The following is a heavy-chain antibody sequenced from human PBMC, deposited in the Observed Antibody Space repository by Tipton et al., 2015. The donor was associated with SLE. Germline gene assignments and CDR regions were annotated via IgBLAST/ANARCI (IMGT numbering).Heavy chain of an antibody. CDR3: IPRGYSGY. V-gene: IGHV3-15*01. CDR2: IKSKADGGTT. D-gene: IGHD5-12*01. J-gene: IGHJ4*02. CDR1: GFTFPTAW. Sequence: SLRLSCTVSGFTFPTAWMSWVRQAPGTGLEWVGRIKSKADGGTTDYVAPVKGRFTMSRDDSKNTLYLQMNRLKTEDTAVYYCIPRGYSGYWGQGTLVTVAP.